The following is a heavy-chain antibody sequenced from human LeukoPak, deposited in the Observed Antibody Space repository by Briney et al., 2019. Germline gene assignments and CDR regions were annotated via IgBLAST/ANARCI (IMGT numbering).Heavy chain of an antibody. J-gene: IGHJ6*03. CDR3: ARRARVRMVYFYYFMDI. Sequence: AGSLRLSCTPSVFTFKDFGMHWVRQAPGKGLEWLSLISDSPDITYYTDSVKGRFTISRSNSNNTVYLQMNNLRADDTAVYYCARRARVRMVYFYYFMDIWGKGTTVTVSS. V-gene: IGHV3-23*01. CDR2: ISDSPDIT. D-gene: IGHD2-8*01. CDR1: VFTFKDFG.